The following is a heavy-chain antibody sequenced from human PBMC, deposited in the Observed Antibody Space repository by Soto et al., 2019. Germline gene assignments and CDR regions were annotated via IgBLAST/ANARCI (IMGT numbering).Heavy chain of an antibody. Sequence: SETLSLTCTVSGGSISSYYWSWIRQPPGKGLEWIGYIYYSGSTNYNPSLKSRVTISVDTSKNQFSLKLSSVTAADTAVYYCARVPDFRGYYYYYYMDVWGKGTTVTVSS. CDR2: IYYSGST. J-gene: IGHJ6*03. V-gene: IGHV4-59*01. D-gene: IGHD3-3*01. CDR3: ARVPDFRGYYYYYYMDV. CDR1: GGSISSYY.